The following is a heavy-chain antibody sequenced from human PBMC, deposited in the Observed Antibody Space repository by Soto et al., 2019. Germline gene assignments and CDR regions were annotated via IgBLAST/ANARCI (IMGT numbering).Heavy chain of an antibody. CDR2: ISAYNGNT. Sequence: GASVNVSCKTSGYTFTSYGISWVRQAPGQGLEWMGWISAYNGNTNYAQKLQGRVTMTTDTSTSTAYMELRSLRSDDTAVYYCARDGYCTNGVCYTADYWGQGTLVTVSS. J-gene: IGHJ4*02. V-gene: IGHV1-18*01. CDR3: ARDGYCTNGVCYTADY. CDR1: GYTFTSYG. D-gene: IGHD2-8*01.